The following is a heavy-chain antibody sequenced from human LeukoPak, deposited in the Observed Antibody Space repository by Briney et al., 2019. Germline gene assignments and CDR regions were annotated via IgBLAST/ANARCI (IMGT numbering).Heavy chain of an antibody. J-gene: IGHJ5*02. CDR3: ARLSGNWNYRWFDP. V-gene: IGHV4-39*01. CDR2: IYYSGST. CDR1: GGSISSSSYY. D-gene: IGHD1-7*01. Sequence: SETVSLTCSVSGGSISSSSYYWGSIRQPPGKGLEWIGSIYYSGSTYYNPSLKSRVTISVDTSKNQFSLKLGSVTAADTAVYYCARLSGNWNYRWFDPWGQGTLVTVSS.